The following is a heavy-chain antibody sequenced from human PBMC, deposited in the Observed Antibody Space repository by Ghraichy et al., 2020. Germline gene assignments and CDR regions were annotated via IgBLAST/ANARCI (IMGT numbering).Heavy chain of an antibody. J-gene: IGHJ4*02. D-gene: IGHD1-26*01. V-gene: IGHV3-23*01. CDR1: GFTFSSYA. Sequence: GGSLRLSCAASGFTFSSYAMSWVRQAAGKGLEWVSGISSSGGSTYYADSVKGRFTVSRDNSKNTLYLQMNSLRAEDTAVYYCAKTQVGAINRFDYWGQGTQVTVSS. CDR3: AKTQVGAINRFDY. CDR2: ISSSGGST.